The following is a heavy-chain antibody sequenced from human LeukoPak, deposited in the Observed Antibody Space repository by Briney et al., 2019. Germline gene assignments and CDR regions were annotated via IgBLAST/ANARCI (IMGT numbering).Heavy chain of an antibody. V-gene: IGHV1-69*01. D-gene: IGHD3-22*01. CDR1: GATFSSYA. Sequence: GASVKVSCKASGATFSSYAISWVRQAPGQGLEWMGGIIPIFGTANYAQKFQGRVTITADESTSTAYMELSSLRSEDTAVYYCARDWYYYDSSGYYYALRYWGQGTLVTVSS. J-gene: IGHJ4*02. CDR3: ARDWYYYDSSGYYYALRY. CDR2: IIPIFGTA.